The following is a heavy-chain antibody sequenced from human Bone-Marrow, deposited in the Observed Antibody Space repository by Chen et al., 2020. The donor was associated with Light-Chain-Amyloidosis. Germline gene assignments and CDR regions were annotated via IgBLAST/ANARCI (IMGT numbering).Heavy chain of an antibody. CDR1: GYTFPNYW. Sequence: EVQLEQSGPEVKKPGESLKISCKGSGYTFPNYWSGWVRQMPGKGLEWMGVIYPDDSDARYSPSFEVQVTISADKSITTAYLQWRSLKSSDTAMYYCARRRDGYNFDYWGQGTLVTVSS. CDR3: ARRRDGYNFDY. V-gene: IGHV5-51*01. D-gene: IGHD5-12*01. CDR2: IYPDDSDA. J-gene: IGHJ4*02.